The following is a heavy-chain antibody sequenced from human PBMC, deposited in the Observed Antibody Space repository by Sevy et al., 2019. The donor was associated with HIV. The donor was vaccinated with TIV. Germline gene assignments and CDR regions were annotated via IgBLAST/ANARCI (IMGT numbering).Heavy chain of an antibody. Sequence: GGSLRLSCAASGFTFSSYAMHWVRQAPGKGLEWVAVISYDGSNKYYADSVKGRFTISRDNSKNTLYLQMNSLRAEDTAVYYCAREEVRCSGGSCYSYDYYGMDVWGQGTTVTVSS. CDR3: AREEVRCSGGSCYSYDYYGMDV. V-gene: IGHV3-30-3*01. CDR1: GFTFSSYA. D-gene: IGHD2-15*01. CDR2: ISYDGSNK. J-gene: IGHJ6*02.